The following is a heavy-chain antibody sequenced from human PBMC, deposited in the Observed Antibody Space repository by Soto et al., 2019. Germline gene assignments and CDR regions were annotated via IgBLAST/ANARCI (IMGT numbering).Heavy chain of an antibody. D-gene: IGHD2-2*01. CDR3: ARGVPNCSSSSCYFDF. V-gene: IGHV3-74*01. J-gene: IGHJ4*02. CDR2: ISGDGRTT. CDR1: GFSFSSHW. Sequence: PGGSLRLSCAASGFSFSSHWMNWVRQAPGKGLVWVSRISGDGRTTSHADSVKGRFTISRDNAKDTPYLQVNSLRVEDTAVYYCARGVPNCSSSSCYFDFWGQGVLVTVSS.